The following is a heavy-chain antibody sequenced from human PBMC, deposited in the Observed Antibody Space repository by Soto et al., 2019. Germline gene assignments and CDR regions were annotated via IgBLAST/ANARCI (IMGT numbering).Heavy chain of an antibody. Sequence: PGGSLRLSCVASGLTVSNNYMSWVRQAPGKGLEWVSIIYTIGTTYYADSVKGRFTISRDNSKNTLYLQMNSLRADDTGVYYCARDTTVTTPTFFDSWGQGTLVTVSS. J-gene: IGHJ4*02. CDR3: ARDTTVTTPTFFDS. V-gene: IGHV3-66*01. CDR1: GLTVSNNY. CDR2: IYTIGTT. D-gene: IGHD4-17*01.